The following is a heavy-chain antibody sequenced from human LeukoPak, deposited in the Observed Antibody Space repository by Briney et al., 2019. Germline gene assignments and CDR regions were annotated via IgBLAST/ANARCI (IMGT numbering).Heavy chain of an antibody. V-gene: IGHV4-59*01. Sequence: SETLSLTCTVSGGSIRSYYWSWIRQPPGKGLEWIAYIYYSGSTNYNPSLKSRVTISVDTSKNQFSLKLNSVTAADTAVYYCARMAPYGDYLHDYWGQGTLVTVSS. CDR1: GGSIRSYY. D-gene: IGHD4-17*01. CDR3: ARMAPYGDYLHDY. J-gene: IGHJ4*02. CDR2: IYYSGST.